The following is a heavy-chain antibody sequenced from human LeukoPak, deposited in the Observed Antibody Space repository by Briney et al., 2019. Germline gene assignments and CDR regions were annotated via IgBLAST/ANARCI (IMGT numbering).Heavy chain of an antibody. Sequence: SETLSLTCAVYGGSFSGYYWSWIRQPPGKGLEWIGEINHSGSTNYNPSLKSRVTISVDTSKNQFSLKLSSVTAADTAVYYCARDGEQQLAKNWFDPWGQGTLVTVSS. CDR2: INHSGST. CDR3: ARDGEQQLAKNWFDP. CDR1: GGSFSGYY. J-gene: IGHJ5*02. D-gene: IGHD6-13*01. V-gene: IGHV4-34*01.